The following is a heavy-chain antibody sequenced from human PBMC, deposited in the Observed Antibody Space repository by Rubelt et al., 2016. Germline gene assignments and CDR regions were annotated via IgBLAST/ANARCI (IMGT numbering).Heavy chain of an antibody. CDR1: GSSIGSGYY. CDR3: ARVRFCSGGSCETDN. CDR2: IYHTGST. J-gene: IGHJ4*02. Sequence: QVQLQESGPGLVKPSDTLSLTCTVSGSSIGSGYYWGWIRQPPGKGLEWIGNIYHTGSTYYNPSLKSRVTISVDTSKKQISLKLNAVTAADTAVYYCARVRFCSGGSCETDNWGQGTLVTVSS. V-gene: IGHV4-38-2*02. D-gene: IGHD2-15*01.